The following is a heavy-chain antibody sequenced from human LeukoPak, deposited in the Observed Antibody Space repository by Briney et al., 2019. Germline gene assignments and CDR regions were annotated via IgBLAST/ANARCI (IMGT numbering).Heavy chain of an antibody. J-gene: IGHJ6*02. Sequence: GASVKVSCKASGGTFSSYAISWVRQAPGQGLEWMGRIIPILGIANYAQKFQGRVTITADKSTSTAYMELSSLRSEDTAVYYCARDFPPFRGFLEWLSRRGNYGMDVWGQGTTVTVSS. V-gene: IGHV1-69*04. CDR3: ARDFPPFRGFLEWLSRRGNYGMDV. D-gene: IGHD3-3*01. CDR2: IIPILGIA. CDR1: GGTFSSYA.